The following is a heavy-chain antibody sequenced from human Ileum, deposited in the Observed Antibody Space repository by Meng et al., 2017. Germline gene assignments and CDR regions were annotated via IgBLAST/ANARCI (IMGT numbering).Heavy chain of an antibody. CDR2: IRRKTDATTT. V-gene: IGHV3-15*01. J-gene: IGHJ4*02. CDR3: TAEDPQYYFDY. Sequence: EVQLVESGGGLVKPWGSLRLSCAASGFTFSNAWLSWVRQAPGKGLEWIARIRRKTDATTTDYVAPVKGRFTTSRDDSENTLFLQMNSLKTEDTAVYYCTAEDPQYYFDYWGQGTLVTVSS. CDR1: GFTFSNAW.